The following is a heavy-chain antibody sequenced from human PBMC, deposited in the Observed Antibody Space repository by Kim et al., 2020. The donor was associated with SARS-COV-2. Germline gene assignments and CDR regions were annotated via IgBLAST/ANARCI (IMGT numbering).Heavy chain of an antibody. D-gene: IGHD4-17*01. Sequence: GGSLRLSCAASGFTFSNYWMHWARQAPGKGLVWVSRINSDGSHISYADSVKDRFTISRDNAKNTRYLQMNSLRAEDTAVYYCARDLDSDYGRYYYYGMDVWGQGTTVTVSS. CDR2: INSDGSHI. V-gene: IGHV3-74*01. CDR1: GFTFSNYW. J-gene: IGHJ6*02. CDR3: ARDLDSDYGRYYYYGMDV.